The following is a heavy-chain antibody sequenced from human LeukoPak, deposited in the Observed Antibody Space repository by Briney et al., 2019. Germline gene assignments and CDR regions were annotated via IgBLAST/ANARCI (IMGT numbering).Heavy chain of an antibody. CDR3: ARAIRLYGDYSFDP. CDR1: GGSISSYY. V-gene: IGHV4-59*12. J-gene: IGHJ5*02. Sequence: SETLSLTCTVPGGSISSYYWSWIRQPPGKGLEWIGYIYYSGSTNYNPSLKSRVTISVDTSKNQFSLKLSSVTAADTAVYYCARAIRLYGDYSFDPWGQGTLVTVSS. D-gene: IGHD4-17*01. CDR2: IYYSGST.